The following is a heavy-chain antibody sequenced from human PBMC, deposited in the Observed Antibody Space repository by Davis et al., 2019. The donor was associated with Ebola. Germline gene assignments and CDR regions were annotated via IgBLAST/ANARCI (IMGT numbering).Heavy chain of an antibody. D-gene: IGHD2-2*03. V-gene: IGHV3-21*01. CDR1: GFTFSFYS. Sequence: PGGSLRLSCAASGFTFSFYSMNWVRQAPGKGLEWVSSISSSSSYIYYADSVKGRFTISRDNAKNSLYLQMNSLRAEDTAVYYCAREPVDIVVVPAAISDYSYYGMDVWGQGTTVTVSS. CDR3: AREPVDIVVVPAAISDYSYYGMDV. J-gene: IGHJ6*02. CDR2: ISSSSSYI.